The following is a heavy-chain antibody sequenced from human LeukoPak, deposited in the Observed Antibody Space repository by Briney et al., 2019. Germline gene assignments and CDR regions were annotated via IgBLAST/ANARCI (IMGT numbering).Heavy chain of an antibody. CDR3: AKERTRTGDYFDY. J-gene: IGHJ4*02. CDR2: ISGSGAGT. V-gene: IGHV3-23*01. D-gene: IGHD2-8*02. Sequence: GGSLRLSCAASRFTFSSFAMSWVRQAPGKGLEWVSAISGSGAGTYYADSVKDRFTISRDNSKNTLYLQMSSLGAEDTAVYYCAKERTRTGDYFDYWGQGTLVTVSS. CDR1: RFTFSSFA.